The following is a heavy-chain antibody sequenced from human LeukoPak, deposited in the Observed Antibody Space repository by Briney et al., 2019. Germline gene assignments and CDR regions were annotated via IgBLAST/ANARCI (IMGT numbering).Heavy chain of an antibody. Sequence: GGSLRLSCAASGFTFSNYWMHWVRQAPGKGLEWVSLISGSGASTYYPDSVKGRFTISRDNSKNTLSLQMNSLRAEDTAVYYCAPDLRGSASSLDDWGQGTLVTVSS. D-gene: IGHD6-25*01. V-gene: IGHV3-23*01. J-gene: IGHJ4*02. CDR1: GFTFSNYW. CDR2: ISGSGAST. CDR3: APDLRGSASSLDD.